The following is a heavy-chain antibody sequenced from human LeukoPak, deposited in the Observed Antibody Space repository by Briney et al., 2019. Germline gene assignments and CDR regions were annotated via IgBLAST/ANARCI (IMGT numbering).Heavy chain of an antibody. J-gene: IGHJ6*03. D-gene: IGHD5/OR15-5a*01. CDR3: ARDRLPTYYYYYMDV. CDR1: GFTFSSYW. Sequence: PGGSLRLSCAASGFTFSSYWMSWVRQAPGKGLEWVANIKQDGSEKYYVDSVKGRFTISRGNAKNSLYLQMNSLRAEDTAVYYCARDRLPTYYYYYMDVWGKGTTVTVSS. V-gene: IGHV3-7*01. CDR2: IKQDGSEK.